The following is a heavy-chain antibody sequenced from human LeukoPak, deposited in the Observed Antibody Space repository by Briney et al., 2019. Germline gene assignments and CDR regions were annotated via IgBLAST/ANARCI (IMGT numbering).Heavy chain of an antibody. D-gene: IGHD3-22*01. CDR1: GGSISSYY. CDR3: ARRGTYYYDSSGYSFDY. V-gene: IGHV4-39*01. Sequence: PSETLSLTCTVSGGSISSYYWSWIRQPPGKGLEWIGSIYYSGSTYYNPSLKSRVTISVDTSKNQFSLKLSSVTAADTAVYYCARRGTYYYDSSGYSFDYWGQGTLVTVSS. J-gene: IGHJ4*02. CDR2: IYYSGST.